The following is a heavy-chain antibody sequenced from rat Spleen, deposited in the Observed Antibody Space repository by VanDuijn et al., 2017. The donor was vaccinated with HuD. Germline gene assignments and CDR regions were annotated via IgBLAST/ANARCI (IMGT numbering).Heavy chain of an antibody. CDR3: ARHAAGGFDF. V-gene: IGHV5-29*01. J-gene: IGHJ1*01. D-gene: IGHD1-1*01. Sequence: EVQLVESDGGLVQPGRSLKLSCAASGFTFSDYYMAWFRQAPTKGLEWVASISYDGLVPYYRDSVKGRCTISRDNSESTLYLQMDSLRSEDTATYYCARHAAGGFDFWGPGTMVTVSS. CDR1: GFTFSDYY. CDR2: ISYDGLVP.